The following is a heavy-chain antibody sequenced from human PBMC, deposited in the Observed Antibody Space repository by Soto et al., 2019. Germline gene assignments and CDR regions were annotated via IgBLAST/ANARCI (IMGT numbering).Heavy chain of an antibody. CDR1: GYTFTTYY. V-gene: IGHV1-46*01. J-gene: IGHJ6*02. CDR2: INPSGGST. Sequence: QVQLVQSGAEVKKPGASVKVSCKASGYTFTTYYMHWVRQAPGQGLEWMGIINPSGGSTSYAQKFRGRVTMTRDTSTSTVCMELSSLRSEDTAVYYCARGPTYCISTTCYPYGMDVWGQGTTVTVSS. CDR3: ARGPTYCISTTCYPYGMDV. D-gene: IGHD2-2*01.